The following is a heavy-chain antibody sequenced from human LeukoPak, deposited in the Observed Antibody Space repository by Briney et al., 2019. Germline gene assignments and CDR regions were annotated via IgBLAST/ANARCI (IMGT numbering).Heavy chain of an antibody. CDR1: GFTFRTYA. CDR2: IRAGGDTT. V-gene: IGHV3-23*01. Sequence: GGSLRLSCTASGFTFRTYAMIWVRQAPGKGLEWVSAIRAGGDTTVYADAVRGRFTISRDNSNNALYLQMNELRADDTAVYYCAGDPNGDYIGAFDFWGQGTMVTVSS. CDR3: AGDPNGDYIGAFDF. D-gene: IGHD4-17*01. J-gene: IGHJ3*01.